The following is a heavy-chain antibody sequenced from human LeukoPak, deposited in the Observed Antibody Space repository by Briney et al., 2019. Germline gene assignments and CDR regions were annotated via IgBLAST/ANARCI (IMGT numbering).Heavy chain of an antibody. CDR3: ARQTGRFDP. V-gene: IGHV4-39*07. CDR1: GGSISSSSYY. J-gene: IGHJ5*02. CDR2: IYYSGST. Sequence: PSETLSLTCTVSGGSISSSSYYWGWIRQPPGKGLEWIGSIYYSGSTNYNPSLKSRVTIPVDTSKNQFSLRLNSVTAADTAVYYCARQTGRFDPWGQGTLVTVSS.